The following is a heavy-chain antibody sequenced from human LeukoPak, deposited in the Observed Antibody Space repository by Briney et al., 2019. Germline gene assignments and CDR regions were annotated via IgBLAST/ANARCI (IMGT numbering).Heavy chain of an antibody. V-gene: IGHV3-30*18. CDR2: ISYDGSNK. CDR1: GFTFSSYG. Sequence: GGSLRLSCAASGFTFSSYGMHWVRQAPGKGLEWVAVISYDGSNKYYADSVKGRFTISRDNSKNTLYLQMNSLRAEDTALYYCAKSKLRISDYYYGSGSYDHWGQGTLVTVSS. J-gene: IGHJ4*02. D-gene: IGHD3-10*01. CDR3: AKSKLRISDYYYGSGSYDH.